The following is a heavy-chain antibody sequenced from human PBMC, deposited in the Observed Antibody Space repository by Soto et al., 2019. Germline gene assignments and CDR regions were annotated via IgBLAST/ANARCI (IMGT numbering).Heavy chain of an antibody. V-gene: IGHV1-69*08. CDR1: GGTFSSYT. D-gene: IGHD6-19*01. Sequence: QVQLVQSGAEVKKPGSSVKVSCKASGGTFSSYTISWVRQAPGQGLEWMGRIIPILVIANYAQKFQGRVTITADKSTSTDYMELSSLRSEDTAVHYCAREIREEVAGAYYFDYWGQGTLVTVSS. CDR2: IIPILVIA. J-gene: IGHJ4*02. CDR3: AREIREEVAGAYYFDY.